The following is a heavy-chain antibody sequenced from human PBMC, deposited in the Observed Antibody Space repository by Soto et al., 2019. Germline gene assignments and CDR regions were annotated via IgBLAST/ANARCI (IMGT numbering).Heavy chain of an antibody. V-gene: IGHV3-21*01. D-gene: IGHD4-17*01. CDR1: GFTFSSYS. Sequence: EVQLVESGGGLVKPGGSLRLSCEASGFTFSSYSMNWVRQAPGKGLEWVSSISSSSSYIYYADSVKGRFTISRDNAKNSLYLQMNSLRAEDTAVYYCASATVTDTDYYYYGMDVWGQGTTVTVSS. J-gene: IGHJ6*02. CDR3: ASATVTDTDYYYYGMDV. CDR2: ISSSSSYI.